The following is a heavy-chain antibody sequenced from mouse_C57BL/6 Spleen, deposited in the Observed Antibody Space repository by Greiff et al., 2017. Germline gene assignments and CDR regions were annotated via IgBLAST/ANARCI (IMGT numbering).Heavy chain of an antibody. Sequence: DVKLVESGGGLVKPGGSLKLSCAASGFTFSSYAMSWVRQTPAKRLEWVATISDGGSYTYYPDNVKGRFTISRNNAKNNLYMQMSHLKSDDTAMYYCARRIHYYGSSYGWYFDYWGQGTTLTVSS. CDR1: GFTFSSYA. V-gene: IGHV5-4*03. CDR3: ARRIHYYGSSYGWYFDY. J-gene: IGHJ2*01. D-gene: IGHD1-1*01. CDR2: ISDGGSYT.